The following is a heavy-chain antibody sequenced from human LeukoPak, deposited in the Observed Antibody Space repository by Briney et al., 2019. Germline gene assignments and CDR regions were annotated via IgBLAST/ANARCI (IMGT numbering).Heavy chain of an antibody. D-gene: IGHD4-17*01. CDR1: GFTFSSYS. CDR3: ARDYGDYFDAFDI. CDR2: ISSSSSYI. V-gene: IGHV3-21*01. Sequence: PGGSLRLSCAASGFTFSSYSMNWVRQAPGKGLEWVSSISSSSSYIYYADSVKGRFTISRDNAKNSLYLQMNSLRAEDTAVYYCARDYGDYFDAFDIWGQGTMVTVSS. J-gene: IGHJ3*02.